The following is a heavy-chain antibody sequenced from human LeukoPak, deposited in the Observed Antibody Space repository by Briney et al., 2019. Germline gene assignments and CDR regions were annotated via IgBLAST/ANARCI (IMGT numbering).Heavy chain of an antibody. CDR2: INEDGSEK. V-gene: IGHV3-7*03. Sequence: GGSLRLSCAAAGFIFRNYWMGWVRQAPGKGLEWVANINEDGSEKYYVDSVKGRFTISRDNAKNSLYLQMNILRAEDTAVYYCARVGAIVVVPAAPFDYWGQGTLVTVSS. J-gene: IGHJ4*02. CDR1: GFIFRNYW. CDR3: ARVGAIVVVPAAPFDY. D-gene: IGHD2-2*01.